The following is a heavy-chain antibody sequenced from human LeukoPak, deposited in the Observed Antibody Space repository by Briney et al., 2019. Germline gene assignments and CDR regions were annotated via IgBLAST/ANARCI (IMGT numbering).Heavy chain of an antibody. J-gene: IGHJ4*02. D-gene: IGHD3-10*01. CDR1: GYTFTGYY. V-gene: IGHV1-2*06. CDR2: INPNSGGT. CDR3: ARDLYYYGSGSYYFDY. Sequence: ASVKVSCKASGYTFTGYYMHWVRQAPGQGLGWMGRINPNSGGTNYAQKFQGRVTMTRDTSISTAYMELSRLRSDDTAVYYCARDLYYYGSGSYYFDYWGQGTLVTVSS.